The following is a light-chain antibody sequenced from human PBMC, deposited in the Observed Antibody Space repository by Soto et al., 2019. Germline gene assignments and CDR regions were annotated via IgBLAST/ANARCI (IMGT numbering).Light chain of an antibody. J-gene: IGLJ2*01. V-gene: IGLV1-47*02. CDR1: SSNIGRGF. Sequence: QSALTQPPSASGTPGQNVTLSCSGSSSNIGRGFVYWYQQLPGAAPKLLMYSHNIRPSGIPDRFSASTSGTSASLAISGLRSEDEADYHCATWDDDVSGVVFGGGTKVTVL. CDR2: SHN. CDR3: ATWDDDVSGVV.